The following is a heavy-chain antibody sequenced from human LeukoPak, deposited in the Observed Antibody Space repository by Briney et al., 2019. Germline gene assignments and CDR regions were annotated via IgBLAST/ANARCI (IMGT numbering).Heavy chain of an antibody. CDR1: GYSFTSYW. J-gene: IGHJ4*02. V-gene: IGHV5-51*01. D-gene: IGHD3-3*01. CDR2: IYPGESDT. CDR3: ARLGRFYDFYTIDY. Sequence: GESLKISCKGSGYSFTSYWIGWVRPMTGKGLESMEIIYPGESDTRYSPSFQGQVTISADKSISTAYLQWSSLKASDTAMYYCARLGRFYDFYTIDYWGQGTLVTVSS.